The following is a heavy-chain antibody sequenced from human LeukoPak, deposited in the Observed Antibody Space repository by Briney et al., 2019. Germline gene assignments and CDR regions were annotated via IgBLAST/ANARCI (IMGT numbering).Heavy chain of an antibody. CDR2: FNSDGSST. J-gene: IGHJ4*02. CDR3: ARDRNTGSSYENLFEY. V-gene: IGHV3-74*01. CDR1: GFTLRSYG. D-gene: IGHD1-26*01. Sequence: GGPRRFSVAAPGFTLRSYGRHGVPQAPGKGLGWVSRFNSDGSSTSYADSVKGRFTISRDNAKNTLYLQMNSLRAEDTSVYYCARDRNTGSSYENLFEYWGQGSLVTVSS.